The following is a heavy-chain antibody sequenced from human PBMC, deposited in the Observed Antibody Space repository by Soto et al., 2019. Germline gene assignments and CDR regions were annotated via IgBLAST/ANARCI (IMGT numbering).Heavy chain of an antibody. CDR3: VHHGGDPYYHDF. D-gene: IGHD4-17*01. J-gene: IGHJ4*02. CDR2: IYYSGST. CDR1: GGSLSSSSW. V-gene: IGHV4-4*02. Sequence: LRRPLSLTCAVSGGSLSSSSWWSWVRQPPGKALEWLGEIYYSGSTKYNPSLNSRVTISADQSKNDFSLRLSSVTAADTAVYYCVHHGGDPYYHDFWGQGMLVTVSS.